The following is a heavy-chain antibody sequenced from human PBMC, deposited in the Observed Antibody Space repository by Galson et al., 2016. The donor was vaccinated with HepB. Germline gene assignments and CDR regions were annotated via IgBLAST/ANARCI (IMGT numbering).Heavy chain of an antibody. V-gene: IGHV3-53*01. CDR1: GFTVSTNY. CDR3: ARDPPLRSFTGQPGTGGY. Sequence: SLRLSCAASGFTVSTNYMSWVRQAPGKGLEWVSVIYVGGSTYYADSVKGRATISRDNSKNTLYLQTNSLRAEDTAVYYCARDPPLRSFTGQPGTGGYWGQGTLVTVSS. CDR2: IYVGGST. J-gene: IGHJ4*02. D-gene: IGHD2-8*02.